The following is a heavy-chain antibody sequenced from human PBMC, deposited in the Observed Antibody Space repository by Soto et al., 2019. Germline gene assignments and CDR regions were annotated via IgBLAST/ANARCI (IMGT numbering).Heavy chain of an antibody. CDR1: GGSISSGGYY. J-gene: IGHJ3*02. D-gene: IGHD6-6*01. Sequence: SETLSLTCTVSGGSISSGGYYWSWIRQHPEKGLEWIGYIYYTGNTYYNASLKSRVTISVDTSNNQFSLKLSSVTAADTAVYYCARVGISSSDAFDIWGQGTTVTVSS. V-gene: IGHV4-31*03. CDR3: ARVGISSSDAFDI. CDR2: IYYTGNT.